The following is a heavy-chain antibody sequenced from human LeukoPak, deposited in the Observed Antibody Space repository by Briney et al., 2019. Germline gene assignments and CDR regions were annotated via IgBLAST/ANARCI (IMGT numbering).Heavy chain of an antibody. CDR2: ISSSGSTM. Sequence: GGSLRLSCAASGFTFSSYEMNWVRQAPGKGLEWVSNISSSGSTMYYADSVKGRFTISRDNAKNSLWLQMNSLRAEDTAVYYCARGREAFDIWGQGTMVTDPS. D-gene: IGHD1-26*01. V-gene: IGHV3-48*03. J-gene: IGHJ3*02. CDR1: GFTFSSYE. CDR3: ARGREAFDI.